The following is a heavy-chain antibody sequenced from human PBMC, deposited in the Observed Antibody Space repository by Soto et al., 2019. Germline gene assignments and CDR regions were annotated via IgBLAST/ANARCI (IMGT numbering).Heavy chain of an antibody. CDR1: GYTFTSYY. V-gene: IGHV1-46*03. D-gene: IGHD3-16*01. Sequence: QVQLVQSGAEVKKPGASIKVSCKASGYTFTSYYLHWVRQAPGQGLEWMGIINPSGGGTSYAQKFQSRVAITLDSSTSTVYMELSSLISDDTAVYYCTRDRGTSMITKLFDYLGQGTLVTVSS. CDR3: TRDRGTSMITKLFDY. CDR2: INPSGGGT. J-gene: IGHJ4*02.